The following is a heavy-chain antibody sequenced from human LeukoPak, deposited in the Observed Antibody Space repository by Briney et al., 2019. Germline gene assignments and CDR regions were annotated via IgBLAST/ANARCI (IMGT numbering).Heavy chain of an antibody. CDR1: GGSISSGGYS. J-gene: IGHJ4*02. CDR3: ARGLRNTPMSPPLTEGYHFDY. CDR2: IYHSGST. Sequence: SPSQTLSLTCAVSGGSISSGGYSWSWIRQPPGKGLEWIGYIYHSGSTYYNPPLKSRVTISVDTSKNRFSLKLSSVTAADTAVYYCARGLRNTPMSPPLTEGYHFDYWGQGTLVTVSS. V-gene: IGHV4-30-2*01. D-gene: IGHD2-15*01.